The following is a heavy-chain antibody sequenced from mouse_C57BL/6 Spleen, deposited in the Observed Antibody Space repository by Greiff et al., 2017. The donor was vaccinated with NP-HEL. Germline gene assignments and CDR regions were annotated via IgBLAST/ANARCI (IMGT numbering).Heavy chain of an antibody. Sequence: QVQLQQPGAELVMPGASVKLSCTASGYTFTSYWMHWVKQRPGQGLEWIGEIDTSDSYTTYNQKFKGKSTLTVDKSSSTAYMQLSSLTSEDSAVYYCARKTPYYYGSSYEWYFDVWGTGTTVTVSS. D-gene: IGHD1-1*01. CDR3: ARKTPYYYGSSYEWYFDV. J-gene: IGHJ1*03. CDR1: GYTFTSYW. CDR2: IDTSDSYT. V-gene: IGHV1-69*01.